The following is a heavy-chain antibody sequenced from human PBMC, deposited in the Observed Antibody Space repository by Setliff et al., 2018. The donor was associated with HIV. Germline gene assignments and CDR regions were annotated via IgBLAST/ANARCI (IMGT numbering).Heavy chain of an antibody. Sequence: PSETLSLTCTVSGGSISNYYWSWIRQPPGKGLEWIGYIYYSGSPKYNPSLKSRVTISVEKSKNQFSLKLSFVTAADTAAYYCARHDYYDSSGYLLGENFQHWGQGTLVTVPQ. CDR3: ARHDYYDSSGYLLGENFQH. J-gene: IGHJ1*01. V-gene: IGHV4-59*08. CDR2: IYYSGSP. D-gene: IGHD3-22*01. CDR1: GGSISNYY.